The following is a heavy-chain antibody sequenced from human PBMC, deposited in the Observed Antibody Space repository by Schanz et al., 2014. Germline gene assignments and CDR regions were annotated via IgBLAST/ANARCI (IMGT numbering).Heavy chain of an antibody. CDR3: ARDQAPYTNASDVRYFDY. Sequence: QVQLVQSGAEVKKPGASVKVSCKASGYTFTDYGLSWVRQAPGQGLEWLGWIRPDNGNTNYAQKLQRRVTMTADTSTSTAYMDLRSLRSDDTAVYYCARDQAPYTNASDVRYFDYWGQGSLVTVSS. J-gene: IGHJ4*02. CDR2: IRPDNGNT. D-gene: IGHD6-6*01. CDR1: GYTFTDYG. V-gene: IGHV1-18*01.